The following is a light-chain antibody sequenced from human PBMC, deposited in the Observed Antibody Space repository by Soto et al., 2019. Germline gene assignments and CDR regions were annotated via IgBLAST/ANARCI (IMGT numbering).Light chain of an antibody. V-gene: IGLV1-40*01. Sequence: QSVLTQPPSVSGAPGQRVTISCTGNSCNIGADDDVHWYQQLPGTAPKLLISGNSNRPSGVPDRFSGSKSGTSASLAITGLQAEDEADYYCRSYDSSLSGVVFGGGTKLTVL. CDR3: RSYDSSLSGVV. J-gene: IGLJ2*01. CDR1: SCNIGADDD. CDR2: GNS.